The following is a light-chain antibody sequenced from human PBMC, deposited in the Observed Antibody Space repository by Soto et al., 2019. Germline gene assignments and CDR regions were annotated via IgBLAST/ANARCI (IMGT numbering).Light chain of an antibody. Sequence: DIQMTQSPSSLSASVGDRVTITCRASQSISSYLNWYQHKPGKAPKLLIYAASSFQSGVPSRFSGSGSGTDFTLTISSLQPEDFATYYCQQSYSTPPTFGQGTKLEIK. CDR1: QSISSY. J-gene: IGKJ2*01. CDR3: QQSYSTPPT. V-gene: IGKV1-39*01. CDR2: AAS.